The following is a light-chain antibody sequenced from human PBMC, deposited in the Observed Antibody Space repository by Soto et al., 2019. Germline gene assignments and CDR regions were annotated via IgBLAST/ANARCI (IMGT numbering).Light chain of an antibody. Sequence: EIVLTQSPGTLSLSPGERATLSCRASQSLSSSSLAWCQQKPGQAPRLLIHAASSRATGIPVRFSASGFGTDFTLTISRLEPEDFAIYYWPHYGSSTLYTFGQGTNLEIK. CDR1: QSLSSSS. J-gene: IGKJ2*01. CDR2: AAS. V-gene: IGKV3-20*01. CDR3: PHYGSSTLYT.